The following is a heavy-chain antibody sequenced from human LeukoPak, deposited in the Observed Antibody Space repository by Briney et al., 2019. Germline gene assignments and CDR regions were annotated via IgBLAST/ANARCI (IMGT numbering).Heavy chain of an antibody. D-gene: IGHD6-13*01. Sequence: GSLRLSCAASGFTFSSYEMNWVRQAPGKGLEWVSYISSSGSTIYYADSVKGRFTISRDNAKNSLYLQMNGLRAEDTAVYYCARVRRIIAAVGTGTRRENWFDPWGQGTLVTVSS. V-gene: IGHV3-48*03. J-gene: IGHJ5*02. CDR1: GFTFSSYE. CDR2: ISSSGSTI. CDR3: ARVRRIIAAVGTGTRRENWFDP.